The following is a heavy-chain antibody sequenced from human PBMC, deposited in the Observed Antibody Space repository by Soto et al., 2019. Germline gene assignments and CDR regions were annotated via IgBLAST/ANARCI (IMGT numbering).Heavy chain of an antibody. Sequence: LETLSLTCTVSGGSISSTNYYWGWIRQPPGKGLEWIGSIYYSGSTYYNPSLKSRVTISVDTSKNQFSLKLSSVTAAETAVYYCARHGDSSGYFPRYGMDVWGQGTTVTVSS. D-gene: IGHD3-22*01. V-gene: IGHV4-39*01. J-gene: IGHJ6*02. CDR1: GGSISSTNYY. CDR2: IYYSGST. CDR3: ARHGDSSGYFPRYGMDV.